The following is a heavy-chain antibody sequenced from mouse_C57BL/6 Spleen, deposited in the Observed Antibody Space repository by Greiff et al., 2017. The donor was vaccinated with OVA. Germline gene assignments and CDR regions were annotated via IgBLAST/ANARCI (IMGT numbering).Heavy chain of an antibody. Sequence: QVQLQQPGTELVKPGASVKLSCQASGYTFTSYWMHWVTQRPGQGLEWIGNINPSNGGTNYNEKFKSKATLTVDKSSSTAYMQLSSLTSEDSAVYYCARSGTGTWRFAYWGQGTLVTVSA. D-gene: IGHD4-1*01. CDR2: INPSNGGT. J-gene: IGHJ3*01. CDR1: GYTFTSYW. CDR3: ARSGTGTWRFAY. V-gene: IGHV1-53*01.